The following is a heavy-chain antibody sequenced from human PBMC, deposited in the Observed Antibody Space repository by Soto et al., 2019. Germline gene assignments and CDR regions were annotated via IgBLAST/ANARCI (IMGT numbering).Heavy chain of an antibody. CDR3: ARGGMTTEYFQH. J-gene: IGHJ1*01. V-gene: IGHV3-30-3*01. D-gene: IGHD3-10*01. CDR1: GFTFSSYA. Sequence: QVQLVESGGGVVQPGRSLRLSCAASGFTFSSYAMHWVRQAPGKGLEWVAVISYDGSNKYYADSVKGRFTISRDNSKNTLYLQMNSLRAEDTAVYYCARGGMTTEYFQHWGQGTLVTVSS. CDR2: ISYDGSNK.